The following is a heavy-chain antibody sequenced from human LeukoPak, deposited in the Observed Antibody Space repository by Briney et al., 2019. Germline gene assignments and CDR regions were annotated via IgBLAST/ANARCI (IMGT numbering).Heavy chain of an antibody. CDR2: LTGNGEST. Sequence: GGSLRLSCAASGFTFSSYAMSWVRQAPGKGLEWVSGLTGNGESTYYADSVKGRFTISRDNSKNTLYLQMSSLRAEDMALYYCAKDSSGWGGFDYWGQGTLVTVSS. J-gene: IGHJ4*02. V-gene: IGHV3-23*01. D-gene: IGHD6-19*01. CDR1: GFTFSSYA. CDR3: AKDSSGWGGFDY.